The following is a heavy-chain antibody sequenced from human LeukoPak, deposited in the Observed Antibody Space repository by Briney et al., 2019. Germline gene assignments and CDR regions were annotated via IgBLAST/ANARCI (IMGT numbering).Heavy chain of an antibody. CDR1: GFTFSSYW. D-gene: IGHD3-16*01. J-gene: IGHJ4*02. Sequence: PGGSLRLSCAASGFTFSSYWMHWVRQAPGKGLEWVSSISGSSYYIYYADSVKGRFTISRDNAKNSLYLQMNSLRAEDTAVYYCARDLNYVWGSYESYFDYWGQGTLVTVSS. CDR3: ARDLNYVWGSYESYFDY. V-gene: IGHV3-21*01. CDR2: ISGSSYYI.